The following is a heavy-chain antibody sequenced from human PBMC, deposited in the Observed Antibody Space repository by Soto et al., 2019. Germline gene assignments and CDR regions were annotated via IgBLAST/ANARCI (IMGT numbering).Heavy chain of an antibody. CDR1: GFNVSVNY. CDR3: VRVNDYYGMDV. V-gene: IGHV3-53*01. J-gene: IGHJ6*02. CDR2: INGGGST. Sequence: EVQLVESGGGLIQPGGSLRLSCAASGFNVSVNYMNWVRQAPGKGLEWVSVINGGGSTNYADSVRGRFTISRDTSKNTLSLQMNSLRAEDSAVYYCVRVNDYYGMDVWGQGTTVIVSS.